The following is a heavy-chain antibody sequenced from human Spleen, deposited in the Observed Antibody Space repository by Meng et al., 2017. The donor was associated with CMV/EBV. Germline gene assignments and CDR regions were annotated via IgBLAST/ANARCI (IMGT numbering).Heavy chain of an antibody. D-gene: IGHD6-13*01. CDR3: ARPRRQQLVSFDY. Sequence: GSLRLSCTVSGGSISSSDYHWGWIRQPPGKGLEWVGTIHYSGSTYYSLSLKSRVTMSADTSKNQFSLRLSSVTAADTAVYYCARPRRQQLVSFDYWGQGTLVTVSS. J-gene: IGHJ4*02. CDR1: GGSISSSDYH. V-gene: IGHV4-39*01. CDR2: IHYSGST.